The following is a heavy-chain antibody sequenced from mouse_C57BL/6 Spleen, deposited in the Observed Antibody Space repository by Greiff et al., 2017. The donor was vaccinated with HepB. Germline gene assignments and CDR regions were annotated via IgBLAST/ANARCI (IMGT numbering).Heavy chain of an antibody. Sequence: VQLQQSGPELVKPGASVKISCKASGYSFTGYYMNWVKQSPEKSLEWIGEINPSTGGTTYNQKFKAKATLTVNKSSSTAYMQLKSLTSEDSAVYYCARHGSSYFDYWGQGTTLTVSS. CDR3: ARHGSSYFDY. D-gene: IGHD1-1*01. CDR2: INPSTGGT. J-gene: IGHJ2*01. V-gene: IGHV1-42*01. CDR1: GYSFTGYY.